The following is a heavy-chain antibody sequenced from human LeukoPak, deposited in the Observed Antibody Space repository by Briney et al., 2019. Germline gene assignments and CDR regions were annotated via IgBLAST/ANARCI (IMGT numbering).Heavy chain of an antibody. V-gene: IGHV3-74*01. D-gene: IGHD3-10*01. CDR3: ARGYASESYYNGPGY. CDR1: GFTFSSYW. Sequence: GGSLRLSCTASGFTFSSYWMHWVRKTQEKGLVWVSRINEDGSGTDYADSVRGRFTISRDNSKSTLYLQMNSLRAEDTGVYYCARGYASESYYNGPGYWGQGTLVTVSS. CDR2: INEDGSGT. J-gene: IGHJ4*02.